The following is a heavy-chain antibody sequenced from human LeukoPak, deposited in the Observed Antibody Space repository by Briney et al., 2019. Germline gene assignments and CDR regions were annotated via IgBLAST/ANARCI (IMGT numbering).Heavy chain of an antibody. Sequence: GGSLRLSCAASGFTFSSSAMSWVRQAPGKGLEWVSTISSSGGSTFYAESVKGRFTISRDNNENTLYLQMNSLRVEDTAVYYCARAAQVTGRPNLGGHFDYWGQGTLVTVSS. J-gene: IGHJ4*02. CDR1: GFTFSSSA. D-gene: IGHD6-6*01. CDR3: ARAAQVTGRPNLGGHFDY. CDR2: ISSSGGST. V-gene: IGHV3-23*01.